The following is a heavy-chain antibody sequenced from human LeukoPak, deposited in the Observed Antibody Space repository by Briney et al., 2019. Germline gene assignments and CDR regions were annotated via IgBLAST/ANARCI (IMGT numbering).Heavy chain of an antibody. D-gene: IGHD2-21*01. CDR1: GGSVSSYY. CDR3: ARQGIARRHWYFDV. V-gene: IGHV4-59*08. J-gene: IGHJ2*01. CDR2: IYYNGYT. Sequence: PSETLSLTCTVSGGSVSSYYWSWIRQPPGKGLEWIGFIYYNGYTNYNPSLRSRVTLSADTSKNQLSLKVNSVTAADTAVYYCARQGIARRHWYFDVWGRGALVTVSS.